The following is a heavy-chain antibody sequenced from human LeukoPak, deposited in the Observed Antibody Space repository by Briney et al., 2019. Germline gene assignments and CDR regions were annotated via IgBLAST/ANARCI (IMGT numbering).Heavy chain of an antibody. D-gene: IGHD6-19*01. CDR3: AREGYSSGWYAY. CDR1: GGSISSYY. J-gene: IGHJ4*02. CDR2: IYYSGST. Sequence: SETLSLTCTVSGGSISSYYWSWIRQPPGKGLEWIGYIYYSGSTNYNPSLKSRVTISVDTSKTQFSLRLSSVTAADTAVYYCAREGYSSGWYAYWGQGTLVTVSS. V-gene: IGHV4-59*01.